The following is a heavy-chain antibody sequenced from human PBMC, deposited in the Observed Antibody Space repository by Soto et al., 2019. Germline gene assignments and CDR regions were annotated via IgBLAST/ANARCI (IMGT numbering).Heavy chain of an antibody. CDR2: IKPDGSQR. CDR1: GLTFSTYW. CDR3: AKDHRSPWPEMGFDY. D-gene: IGHD2-8*01. Sequence: PGGSLRLSCAASGLTFSTYWMSWVRQAPGKGLEWVAQIKPDGSQRYYVESVRGRFTITRDNAKSSLYLQMNSLRAEDTAVYYCAKDHRSPWPEMGFDYWGQGTLVTVSS. J-gene: IGHJ4*02. V-gene: IGHV3-7*03.